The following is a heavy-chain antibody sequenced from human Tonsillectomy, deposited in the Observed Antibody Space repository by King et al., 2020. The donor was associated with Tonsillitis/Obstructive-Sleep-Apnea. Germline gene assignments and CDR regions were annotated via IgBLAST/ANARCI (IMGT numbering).Heavy chain of an antibody. Sequence: VQLVESGGGLVQPGRSLRLSCTASGFTFGDYAMSWVRQAPGKGLEWVGFIRSEAYGGITEYAASVKGRFTISRDDSKSIAYLQMNSLITDDTAVYYCARDLSYGGNLGYLDYWGQGTLVTVSS. J-gene: IGHJ4*02. D-gene: IGHD4-23*01. V-gene: IGHV3-49*04. CDR3: ARDLSYGGNLGYLDY. CDR1: GFTFGDYA. CDR2: IRSEAYGGIT.